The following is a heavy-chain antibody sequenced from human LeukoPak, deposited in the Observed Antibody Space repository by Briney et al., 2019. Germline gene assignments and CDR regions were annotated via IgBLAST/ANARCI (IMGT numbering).Heavy chain of an antibody. CDR1: GGSISSYY. Sequence: SETLSLSCTVSGGSISSYYWSWIRQPPGKGLEWIGYIYYSGSTNYNPSLKSRVTISVDTSKNQFSLKLSSVTAADTAVYYCARARRGSYPVGYFDYWGQGTLVTVSS. D-gene: IGHD2-2*02. V-gene: IGHV4-59*08. CDR2: IYYSGST. J-gene: IGHJ4*02. CDR3: ARARRGSYPVGYFDY.